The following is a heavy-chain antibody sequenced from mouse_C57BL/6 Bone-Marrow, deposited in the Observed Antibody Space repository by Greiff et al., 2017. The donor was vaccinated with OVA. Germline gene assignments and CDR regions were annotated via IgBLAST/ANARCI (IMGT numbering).Heavy chain of an antibody. CDR1: GYTFTSYD. D-gene: IGHD2-5*01. CDR3: ARTYYSNYECYFDY. J-gene: IGHJ2*01. CDR2: IYPRDGST. Sequence: VQLQQSGPELVKPGASVKLSCKASGYTFTSYDINWVKQRPGQGLEWIGWIYPRDGSTKYNEKFKGKATLTVDTSSSTAYMELHSLTSEDSAVYFCARTYYSNYECYFDYWGQGTTLTVSS. V-gene: IGHV1-85*01.